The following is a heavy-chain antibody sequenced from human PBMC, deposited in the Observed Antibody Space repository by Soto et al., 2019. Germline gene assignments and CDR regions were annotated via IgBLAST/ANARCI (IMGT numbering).Heavy chain of an antibody. CDR1: GYTFTSYG. D-gene: IGHD2-2*01. CDR2: ISAYNGNT. CDR3: ARDPLIGYCSSITCSDTPGDAFDY. J-gene: IGHJ4*02. Sequence: QVQLVQSGAEVKKPGASVKVSCKASGYTFTSYGISWVRQAPGQGLEWMGWISAYNGNTNYAQKLQGRVTMNTDTSPTPGDMDLSILRSDHMPVYYSARDPLIGYCSSITCSDTPGDAFDYWGQGTLVTVSS. V-gene: IGHV1-18*03.